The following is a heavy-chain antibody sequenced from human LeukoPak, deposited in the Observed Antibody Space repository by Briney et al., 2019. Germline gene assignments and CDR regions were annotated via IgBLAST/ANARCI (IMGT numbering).Heavy chain of an antibody. V-gene: IGHV4-34*01. J-gene: IGHJ6*02. CDR2: INHSGST. CDR1: GGSFSGHY. CDR3: ATYGMDV. Sequence: SETPSLTCAVYGGSFSGHYWSWIRQPPGKGLEWIGEINHSGSTNYNPSLKSRVTISVDTSKNQFSLKLSFVTAADTAVYYCATYGMDVWGQGTTVTVSS.